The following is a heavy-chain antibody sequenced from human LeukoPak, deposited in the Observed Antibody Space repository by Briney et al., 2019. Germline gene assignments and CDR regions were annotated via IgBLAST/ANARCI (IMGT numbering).Heavy chain of an antibody. CDR3: AKSPGSYYTPYDAFDI. D-gene: IGHD3-10*01. CDR2: ISGSGGST. V-gene: IGHV3-23*01. Sequence: GGSLRLSCAASGFTFSSYAMSWVRQAPGKGLEWVLAISGSGGSTYYADSVKGRFTISRDNSKNTLYLQMNSLRAEDTAVYYCAKSPGSYYTPYDAFDIWGQGTMVTVSS. CDR1: GFTFSSYA. J-gene: IGHJ3*02.